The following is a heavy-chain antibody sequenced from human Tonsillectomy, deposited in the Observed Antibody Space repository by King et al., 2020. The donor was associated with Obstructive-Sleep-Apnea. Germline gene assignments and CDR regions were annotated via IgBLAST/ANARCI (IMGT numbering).Heavy chain of an antibody. V-gene: IGHV1-46*01. J-gene: IGHJ4*02. Sequence: QLVQSGAEVKEPGASVKVSCKASGYTFTSYYMHWVRQAPGQGLEWVGIINPSGGSTNYAQKFQGRVTMTRDTYTSTVYMELTSLRSDDTAVYYCARGRQVAAGTNTNLDYWGQGTLVTVSS. D-gene: IGHD1-7*01. CDR3: ARGRQVAAGTNTNLDY. CDR2: INPSGGST. CDR1: GYTFTSYY.